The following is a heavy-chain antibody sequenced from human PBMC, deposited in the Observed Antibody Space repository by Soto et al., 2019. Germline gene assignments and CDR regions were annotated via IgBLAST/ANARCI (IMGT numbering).Heavy chain of an antibody. D-gene: IGHD3-10*01. CDR3: ARERFGELHDAFDI. CDR2: IYYSGST. CDR1: PGPPSRYY. J-gene: IGHJ3*02. Sequence: SQTLWVTWTLSPGPPSRYYSSGIRQPQGKGLEWIGYIYYSGSTNYNPSLKSRVTISVDTSKNQFSLKLSSVTAADTAVYYCARERFGELHDAFDIWGQGTMVT. V-gene: IGHV4-59*12.